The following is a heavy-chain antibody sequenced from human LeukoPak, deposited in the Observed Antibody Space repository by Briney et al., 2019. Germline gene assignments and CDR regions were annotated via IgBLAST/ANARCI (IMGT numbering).Heavy chain of an antibody. Sequence: GGSLRLSCAGSGFTFSTYWMHWVRQAPGKGLVWVSRVNTDETNTNYADSVKGRFTISRDNARNTLYLQMNSLRAEDTAVYYCARGDYGYSPLDYWGQGTLVSVSS. CDR3: ARGDYGYSPLDY. J-gene: IGHJ4*02. V-gene: IGHV3-74*01. CDR1: GFTFSTYW. D-gene: IGHD5-18*01. CDR2: VNTDETNT.